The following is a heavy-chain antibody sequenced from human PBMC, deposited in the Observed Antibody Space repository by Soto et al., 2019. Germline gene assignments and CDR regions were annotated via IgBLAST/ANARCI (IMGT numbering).Heavy chain of an antibody. CDR1: GYTLIELS. V-gene: IGHV1-24*01. D-gene: IGHD6-19*01. CDR2: FDPENGER. Sequence: ASVKVSCKVSGYTLIELSMHWVRQAPGKGLEWMGRFDPENGERIYAQKFQGRVTMTEDTSTDTAYMELSSLRSEDTAVYYCATDHQWLGDYYYGMDVWGQGTTVTSP. J-gene: IGHJ6*02. CDR3: ATDHQWLGDYYYGMDV.